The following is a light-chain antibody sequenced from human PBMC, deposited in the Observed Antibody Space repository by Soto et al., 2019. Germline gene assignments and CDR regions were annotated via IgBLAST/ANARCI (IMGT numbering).Light chain of an antibody. Sequence: QSALTQPASVSGSPGPSITISCTGTSSDVGGYNYVSWYQQHSGKAPKLMIYDVSNRPSGVPNRFSGSKSGNTASLTISGLQAEDEADYYCGEYAGSSTLYVFGTGTKLTVL. CDR2: DVS. J-gene: IGLJ1*01. CDR3: GEYAGSSTLYV. V-gene: IGLV2-14*01. CDR1: SSDVGGYNY.